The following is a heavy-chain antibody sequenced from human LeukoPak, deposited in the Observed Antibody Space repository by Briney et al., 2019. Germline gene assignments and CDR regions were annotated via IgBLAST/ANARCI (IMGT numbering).Heavy chain of an antibody. V-gene: IGHV1-2*02. CDR1: GYTFTGYY. Sequence: ASVKVSCKASGYTFTGYYMHWVRQAPGQGLEWMGWIDPKSGGTNYAQKFQGRVTMTRDTSISTAYMELSRLRSDDTAVYFCARALHLAVAGNLDYWGQGTLVTVSS. CDR2: IDPKSGGT. CDR3: ARALHLAVAGNLDY. D-gene: IGHD6-19*01. J-gene: IGHJ4*02.